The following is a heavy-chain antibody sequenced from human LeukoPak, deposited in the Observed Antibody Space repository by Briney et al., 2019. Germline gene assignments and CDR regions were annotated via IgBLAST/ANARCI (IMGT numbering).Heavy chain of an antibody. Sequence: SETLSLTCAVYGGSFSGYYWSWIRQPPGKGLEWIGSMFHSGFTYYNPSLKSRVTISVDMSKNQFSLKLSSVTAADTAVYYCARVGYYDSSGLDFDYWGQGTLVTVSS. CDR3: ARVGYYDSSGLDFDY. D-gene: IGHD3-22*01. CDR2: MFHSGFT. J-gene: IGHJ4*02. V-gene: IGHV4-34*12. CDR1: GGSFSGYY.